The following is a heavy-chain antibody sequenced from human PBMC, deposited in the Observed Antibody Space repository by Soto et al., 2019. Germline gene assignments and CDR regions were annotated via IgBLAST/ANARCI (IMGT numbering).Heavy chain of an antibody. J-gene: IGHJ4*02. V-gene: IGHV4-4*02. CDR1: GDSISSSFW. CDR3: ARYDFGTFDY. D-gene: IGHD4-17*01. Sequence: SETLSLTCAVSGDSISSSFWWSWVRQPPGKGLEWIGEIYHTESGVYNPSLKSRVTISVDKSKNQFSLNLDSVTAADTAVYYCARYDFGTFDYWGRGILVTVSS. CDR2: IYHTESG.